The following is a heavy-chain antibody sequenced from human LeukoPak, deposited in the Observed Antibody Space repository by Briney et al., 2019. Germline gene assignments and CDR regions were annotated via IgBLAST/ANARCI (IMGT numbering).Heavy chain of an antibody. V-gene: IGHV4-39*07. D-gene: IGHD6-19*01. CDR2: INHSGST. Sequence: PSETLSLTCSVSGGSISSSRYYWSWIRQPPGKGLEWIGEINHSGSTNYNPSLKSRVTISVDTSKNQFSLKLSSVTAADTAVYYCARPGTTYSSGWYRYWGQGTLVTVSS. J-gene: IGHJ4*02. CDR3: ARPGTTYSSGWYRY. CDR1: GGSISSSRYY.